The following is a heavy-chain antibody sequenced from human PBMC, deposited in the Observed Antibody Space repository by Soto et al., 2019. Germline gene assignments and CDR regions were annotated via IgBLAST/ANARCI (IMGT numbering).Heavy chain of an antibody. Sequence: GGSLRLSCAASGFTFSSYGMHWVRQAPGKGLEWVAVIWYDGSNKYYADSVKGRFTISRDNSKNTLYLQMNSLRAEDTAVYYCARDGCNYDSSGYCAFDIWGQGTMVTVSS. CDR2: IWYDGSNK. J-gene: IGHJ3*02. V-gene: IGHV3-33*01. D-gene: IGHD3-22*01. CDR3: ARDGCNYDSSGYCAFDI. CDR1: GFTFSSYG.